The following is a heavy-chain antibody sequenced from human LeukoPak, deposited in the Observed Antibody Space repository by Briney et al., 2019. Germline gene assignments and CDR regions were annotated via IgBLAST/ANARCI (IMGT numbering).Heavy chain of an antibody. J-gene: IGHJ6*02. CDR1: GFTFSSYG. CDR3: ARDAISTRSSSTYYYYAMDV. CDR2: MWHDGNSR. V-gene: IGHV3-33*01. Sequence: GGSLRLSCAASGFTFSSYGMHWVRQAPGKGLEWVAVMWHDGNSRYYADSVKGRFSIARDNSKNMLYLEMNSLRVEDTAVYYCARDAISTRSSSTYYYYAMDVWGQGTTVTVSS. D-gene: IGHD6-6*01.